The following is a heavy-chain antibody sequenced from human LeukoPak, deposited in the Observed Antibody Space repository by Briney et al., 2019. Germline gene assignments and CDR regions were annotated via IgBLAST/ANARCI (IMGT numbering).Heavy chain of an antibody. CDR1: GFTFSDSG. CDR3: ASTGYSYGG. J-gene: IGHJ4*02. V-gene: IGHV4-39*07. CDR2: IYYSGST. Sequence: PGGSLRLSCAASGFTFSDSGMHWVRQPPGKGLEWIGSIYYSGSTYYNPSLKSRVTISVDTSKNQFSLKLSSVTAADTAVYYCASTGYSYGGWGQGTLVTVSS. D-gene: IGHD5-18*01.